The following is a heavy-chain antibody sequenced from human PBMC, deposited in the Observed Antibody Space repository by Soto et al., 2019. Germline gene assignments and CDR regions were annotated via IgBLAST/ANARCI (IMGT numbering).Heavy chain of an antibody. CDR2: ISYDGSNK. D-gene: IGHD3-22*01. J-gene: IGHJ6*02. V-gene: IGHV3-30-3*01. CDR3: AREGAITMIVVVIGGMDF. Sequence: QVQLVESGGGVVQPGRSLRLSCAASGFTFSSYAMHWVRRAPGKGLEWVAVISYDGSNKYYADSVKGRFTISRDNSKNTLYLQMNSLRAEDTAVYYCAREGAITMIVVVIGGMDFWGQGTTVTVSS. CDR1: GFTFSSYA.